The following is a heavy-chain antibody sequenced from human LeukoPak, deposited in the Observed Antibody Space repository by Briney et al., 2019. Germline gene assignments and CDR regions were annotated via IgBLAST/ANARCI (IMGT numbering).Heavy chain of an antibody. J-gene: IGHJ5*02. Sequence: SQTLSLTCIVSGGSISSYYWSWIRQPAGKGLEWIGRIYTSGSTNYNPSLKSRVTMSVDTSKNQFSLKLSSVTAADTAVYYCARDGILRSLDPWGQGTLVTVSS. D-gene: IGHD3-3*01. CDR1: GGSISSYY. CDR3: ARDGILRSLDP. CDR2: IYTSGST. V-gene: IGHV4-4*07.